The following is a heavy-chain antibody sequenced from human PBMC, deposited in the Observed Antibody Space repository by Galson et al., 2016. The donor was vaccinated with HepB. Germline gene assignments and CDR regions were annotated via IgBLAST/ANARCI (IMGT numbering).Heavy chain of an antibody. D-gene: IGHD3-10*01. CDR1: GFSLSNYGVG. J-gene: IGHJ6*02. CDR2: IYWDDDK. V-gene: IGHV2-5*02. Sequence: PALVKPTQTLTLTCTFSGFSLSNYGVGVGWVRQPPGKAPEWLAFIYWDDDKGYSPSLETRLSISKDTSKNQVVLTVTNMDHVDTGTYYCSHSRRVALGRGANGYYSMDGWGQGTVVSVSS. CDR3: SHSRRVALGRGANGYYSMDG.